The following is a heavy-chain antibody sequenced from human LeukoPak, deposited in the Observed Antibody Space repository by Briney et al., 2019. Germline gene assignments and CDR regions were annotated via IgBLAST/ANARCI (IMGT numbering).Heavy chain of an antibody. CDR3: ARLMASASYGMDV. D-gene: IGHD5-24*01. CDR2: IYPGDSDT. Sequence: GESLKISCKGSGYSFTCYWIGWVRQMPGKGLEWMGIIYPGDSDTRYSPSFQGQVTISADKSVSIAYLQWSSLKASDTAMYYCARLMASASYGMDVWGQGTTVTVSS. J-gene: IGHJ6*02. CDR1: GYSFTCYW. V-gene: IGHV5-51*01.